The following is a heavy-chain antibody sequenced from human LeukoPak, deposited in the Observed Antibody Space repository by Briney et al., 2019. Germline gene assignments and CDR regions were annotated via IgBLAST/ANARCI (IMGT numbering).Heavy chain of an antibody. D-gene: IGHD7-27*01. V-gene: IGHV1-2*02. Sequence: GASVKVSCKASGGTFSSYAISWVRQAPGQGLEWMGWINPNSGGTNYAQKFQGRVSMTRDTSISTAYMELSRLTSEDTAVYYCARAKDWGVVDDAFDIWGQGTMVTVSS. CDR3: ARAKDWGVVDDAFDI. J-gene: IGHJ3*02. CDR2: INPNSGGT. CDR1: GGTFSSYA.